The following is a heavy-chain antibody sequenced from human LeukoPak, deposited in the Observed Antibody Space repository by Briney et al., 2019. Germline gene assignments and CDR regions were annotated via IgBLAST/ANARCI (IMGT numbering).Heavy chain of an antibody. CDR2: ISGSGGST. CDR1: GFAFNSYA. D-gene: IGHD6-19*01. V-gene: IGHV3-23*01. CDR3: AKDRPYSSGWYLIFDY. J-gene: IGHJ4*02. Sequence: GGSLRLSCAASGFAFNSYAMNWVRQAPGKGLEWASAISGSGGSTYYADSVKGRFTISRDNSKNTLYLQMNSLRAEDTAVYYCAKDRPYSSGWYLIFDYWGQGTLVTVSS.